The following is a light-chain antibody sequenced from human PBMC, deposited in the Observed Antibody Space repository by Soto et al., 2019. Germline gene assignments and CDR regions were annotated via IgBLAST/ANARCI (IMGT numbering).Light chain of an antibody. Sequence: EIVMTQSPATLSVSPGERATLSCRASQSVSRNLAWYQQKVGQAPRLLIYGASTRATGIPARFSGSGFGTEITLTISSLQSEDFAVYYCHLYNNWPPWTFGQGTKVEIK. CDR2: GAS. V-gene: IGKV3-15*01. CDR1: QSVSRN. J-gene: IGKJ1*01. CDR3: HLYNNWPPWT.